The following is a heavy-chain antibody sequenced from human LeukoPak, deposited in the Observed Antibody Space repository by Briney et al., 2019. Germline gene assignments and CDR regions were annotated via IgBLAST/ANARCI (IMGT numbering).Heavy chain of an antibody. CDR2: ISGSGGST. D-gene: IGHD3-16*01. CDR3: AKLLGSGTYYYYYYMDV. V-gene: IGHV3-23*01. J-gene: IGHJ6*03. CDR1: GFTFSNYA. Sequence: PGGSLRLSCAASGFTFSNYAMSWVRQAPGKGLEWVSAISGSGGSTYYADSVKGRFTISRDNSKNTLYLQMNSLRAEDTAVYYCAKLLGSGTYYYYYYMDVWGKGTTVTVSS.